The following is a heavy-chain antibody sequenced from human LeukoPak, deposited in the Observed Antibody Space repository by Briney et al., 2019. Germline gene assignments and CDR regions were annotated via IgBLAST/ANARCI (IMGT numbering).Heavy chain of an antibody. CDR1: GFSFDDSA. V-gene: IGHV3-9*01. Sequence: GGSLRLSCAASGFSFDDSAMHWVRRAPGKGLEWVSGISWNSAVIDYADSLKGRFTISRDNAKNSLYLQMNSLRAEDTALYYCARDTSINIPRGRIDYWGQGTLVTVSS. J-gene: IGHJ4*02. CDR2: ISWNSAVI. CDR3: ARDTSINIPRGRIDY. D-gene: IGHD3-3*02.